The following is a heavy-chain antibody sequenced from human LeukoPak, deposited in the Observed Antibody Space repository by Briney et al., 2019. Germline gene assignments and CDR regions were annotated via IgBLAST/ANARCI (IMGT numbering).Heavy chain of an antibody. J-gene: IGHJ4*02. V-gene: IGHV1-2*02. CDR1: GHTFTVYY. Sequence: ASVMASSMASGHTFTVYYMHWVRRAPGQGLEWRGWINPNSGGTNYAQKFQGRVTMTRDTSISTAYMGLSRLRSDDTAVYYCARESSSSWSKDYWGQGTLVTVSS. CDR3: ARESSSSWSKDY. D-gene: IGHD6-13*01. CDR2: INPNSGGT.